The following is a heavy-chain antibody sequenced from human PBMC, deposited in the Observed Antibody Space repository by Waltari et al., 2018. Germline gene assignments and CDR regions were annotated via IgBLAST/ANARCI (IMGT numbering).Heavy chain of an antibody. CDR1: GGSITSSSYY. CDR3: AAIYYDGRTYYPK. J-gene: IGHJ4*02. V-gene: IGHV4-39*01. D-gene: IGHD3-22*01. Sequence: QLQLQESGPGLVKPSETLSLRCTVSGGSITSSSYYGGWIRQPPGKGLEWIGSMYDRRKTFYNPALQSRVTISEDTSENQFSLRLHSVAAADTAVYYCAAIYYDGRTYYPKWGQGTLVTVSS. CDR2: MYDRRKT.